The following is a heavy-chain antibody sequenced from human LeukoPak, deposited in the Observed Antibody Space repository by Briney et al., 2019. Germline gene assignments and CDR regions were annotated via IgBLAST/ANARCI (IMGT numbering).Heavy chain of an antibody. CDR3: ARARDGVLDY. Sequence: SETLSLTCTVSGGSISSYYWSWIRQPPGKGLEWIGYIYYSGSTSYNPSLKSRVTISVDTSKNQFSLKLSSVTAADTAVYYCARARDGVLDYWGQGTLVTVSS. D-gene: IGHD5-24*01. CDR2: IYYSGST. V-gene: IGHV4-59*12. CDR1: GGSISSYY. J-gene: IGHJ4*02.